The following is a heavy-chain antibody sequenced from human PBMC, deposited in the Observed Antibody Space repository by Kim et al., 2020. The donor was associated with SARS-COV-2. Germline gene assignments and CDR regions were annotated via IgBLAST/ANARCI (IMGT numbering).Heavy chain of an antibody. CDR1: GFTFTSSA. J-gene: IGHJ5*02. Sequence: SVKVSCKASGFTFTSSAVQWVRQARGQRLEWIGWIVVGSGNTNYAQKFQERVTITRDMSTSTAYMELSSLRSEDTAVYYCAADPTKETTRFGWFDPWGQGTLVTVSS. CDR3: AADPTKETTRFGWFDP. CDR2: IVVGSGNT. D-gene: IGHD1-7*01. V-gene: IGHV1-58*01.